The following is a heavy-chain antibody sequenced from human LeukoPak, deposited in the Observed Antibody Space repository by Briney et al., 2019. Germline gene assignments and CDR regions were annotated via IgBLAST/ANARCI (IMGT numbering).Heavy chain of an antibody. D-gene: IGHD2-15*01. J-gene: IGHJ3*02. Sequence: ASVKVSCKASGYTFTGYYMQWVRQAPGQGLEWMGWINPNSGGTNYAQKFQGRVTMTRDTSISTAYMELSRLRSDDTAVYYCANYCSGGSCYSGNAFDIWGQGTMVTVSS. CDR2: INPNSGGT. CDR1: GYTFTGYY. V-gene: IGHV1-2*02. CDR3: ANYCSGGSCYSGNAFDI.